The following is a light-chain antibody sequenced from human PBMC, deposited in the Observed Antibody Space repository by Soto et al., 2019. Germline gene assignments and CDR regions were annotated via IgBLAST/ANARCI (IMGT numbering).Light chain of an antibody. Sequence: QSVLTQPASVSGSPGQSITISCTGTSSDVGNYNLVSWYQQHPGKAPKLMIYEGSKRPSGVSNRFSGSKSDNTASLTISGLQAEDEAHYYCCSYAHGSTYVFGTGTKLTVL. CDR3: CSYAHGSTYV. CDR2: EGS. CDR1: SSDVGNYNL. V-gene: IGLV2-23*01. J-gene: IGLJ1*01.